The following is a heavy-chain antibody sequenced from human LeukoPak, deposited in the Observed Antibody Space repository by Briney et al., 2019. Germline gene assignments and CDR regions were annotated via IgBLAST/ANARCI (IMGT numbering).Heavy chain of an antibody. CDR3: TRLSGPATPHYGDYFDY. J-gene: IGHJ4*02. V-gene: IGHV3-73*01. Sequence: PGGSLRLSCAASGFTFSGSARHWVRQASGKGLEWVGRIRSKANSYATAYAASVKGRFTISRDDSKNTAYLQMNSLKTEDTAVYYCTRLSGPATPHYGDYFDYWGQGTLVTVSS. CDR1: GFTFSGSA. CDR2: IRSKANSYAT. D-gene: IGHD4-17*01.